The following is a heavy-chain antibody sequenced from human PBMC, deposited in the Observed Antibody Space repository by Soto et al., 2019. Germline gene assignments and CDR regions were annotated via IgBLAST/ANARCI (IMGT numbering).Heavy chain of an antibody. CDR2: INSDGSST. J-gene: IGHJ4*02. D-gene: IGHD1-26*01. CDR3: ASTRRYSGSYPY. Sequence: GSLRLSCAASGFTFSSYWMHWVRQAPGKGLVWVSRINSDGSSTSYADSVKGRFTISRDNAKNTLYLQMDSLRAEDTAVYYCASTRRYSGSYPYWGQGTLVTVSS. V-gene: IGHV3-74*01. CDR1: GFTFSSYW.